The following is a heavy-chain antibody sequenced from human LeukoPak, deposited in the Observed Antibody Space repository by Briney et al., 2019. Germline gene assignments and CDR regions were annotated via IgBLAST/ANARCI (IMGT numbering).Heavy chain of an antibody. J-gene: IGHJ4*02. CDR3: ARAGYSSSWDPWDY. Sequence: WETLSLTCAVYGGSFSGYYWSWIRQPPGKGLEWIGEINHSGSTNYNPSLKSRVTISVDTSKNQFSLKLSSVTTADTAVYYCARAGYSSSWDPWDYWGQGTLVTVSS. CDR1: GGSFSGYY. V-gene: IGHV4-34*01. D-gene: IGHD6-13*01. CDR2: INHSGST.